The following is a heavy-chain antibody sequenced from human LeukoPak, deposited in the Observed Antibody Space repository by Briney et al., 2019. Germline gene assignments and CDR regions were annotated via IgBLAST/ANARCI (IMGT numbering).Heavy chain of an antibody. J-gene: IGHJ4*02. Sequence: ASVKVSCKASGYTFXSYYMHWVRQAPXXXLEWMGIINPSGGSTSYAQKFQGRVTMTRDTSTSTVYMELSSLRSEDTAVYYCARDLVGATNYWGQGTLVTVSS. CDR2: INPSGGST. V-gene: IGHV1-46*01. CDR3: ARDLVGATNY. CDR1: GYTFXSYY. D-gene: IGHD1-26*01.